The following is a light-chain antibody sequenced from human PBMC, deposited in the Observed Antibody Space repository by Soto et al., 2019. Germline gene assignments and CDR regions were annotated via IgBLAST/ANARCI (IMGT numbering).Light chain of an antibody. Sequence: EIVLTQSPCALSLSPGEGATLSCRASQSLSSSYVAWYQQKVGQPPRLLIYGASNRATGIPERCSGSWSGTEFTLTISRLEPEDFAVYYCQQYGISPSYTFAQGTKLEIK. J-gene: IGKJ2*01. CDR1: QSLSSSY. CDR3: QQYGISPSYT. V-gene: IGKV3-20*01. CDR2: GAS.